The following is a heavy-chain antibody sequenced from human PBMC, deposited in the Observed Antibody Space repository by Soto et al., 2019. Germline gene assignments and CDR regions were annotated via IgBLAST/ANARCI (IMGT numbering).Heavy chain of an antibody. CDR2: IIPIFGTA. Sequence: QVQLVQSGAEVKKPGSSVKVSCKASGGTFSSYAISWVRQAPGQGLEWMGGIIPIFGTANYAQKFQGRVTMTAAESTSTAYMELSSLRSEDTAVYYCASPTKPLYYYYGMDVWGQGTTVTVSS. V-gene: IGHV1-69*12. CDR3: ASPTKPLYYYYGMDV. CDR1: GGTFSSYA. D-gene: IGHD1-1*01. J-gene: IGHJ6*02.